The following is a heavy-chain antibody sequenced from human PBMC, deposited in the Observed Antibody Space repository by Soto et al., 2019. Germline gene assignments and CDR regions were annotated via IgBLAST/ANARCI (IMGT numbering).Heavy chain of an antibody. CDR1: GGSISSYY. CDR2: IYYSGST. D-gene: IGHD5-18*01. Sequence: SETLSLTCTVSGGSISSYYWSWIRQPPGKGLEWIGYIYYSGSTNYNPSLKSRVTISVDTSKNQFSLKLSSVTAADTAVYYCARDRAMGSEGYFDYWGQGTLVTVSS. V-gene: IGHV4-59*01. CDR3: ARDRAMGSEGYFDY. J-gene: IGHJ4*02.